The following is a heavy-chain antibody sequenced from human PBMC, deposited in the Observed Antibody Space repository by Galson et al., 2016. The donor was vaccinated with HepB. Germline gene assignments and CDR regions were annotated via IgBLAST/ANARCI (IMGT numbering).Heavy chain of an antibody. V-gene: IGHV1-46*01. CDR2: INPATGST. J-gene: IGHJ4*02. D-gene: IGHD1-26*01. CDR1: GFAFSNYY. Sequence: SVKVSCKASGFAFSNYYINWLRQAPGHGLEFVALINPATGSTSFAQKFQGRVTMTRDTSTTTVYMDLSSLRSDDTAVYFCARGLSGTFGFDHWGQGSLVTVSS. CDR3: ARGLSGTFGFDH.